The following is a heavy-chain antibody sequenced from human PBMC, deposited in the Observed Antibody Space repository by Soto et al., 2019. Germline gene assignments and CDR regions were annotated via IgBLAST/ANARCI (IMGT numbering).Heavy chain of an antibody. J-gene: IGHJ5*02. CDR2: IIPIFGTA. Sequence: ASVKVSCKASGGTFSSYGISWVRQAPGQGLEWMGGIIPIFGTANYAQKFQGRVTITADESTSTAYMELSSLRSEDMAVYYCAGARRAYNWFDPWGQGTLVTVSS. V-gene: IGHV1-69*13. CDR1: GGTFSSYG. D-gene: IGHD6-6*01. CDR3: AGARRAYNWFDP.